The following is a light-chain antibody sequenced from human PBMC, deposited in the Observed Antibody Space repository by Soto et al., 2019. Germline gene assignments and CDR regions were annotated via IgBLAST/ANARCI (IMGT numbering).Light chain of an antibody. CDR1: SSNIERNY. CDR3: AAWDDSLSGLYV. V-gene: IGLV1-47*01. Sequence: QSVLTQPPSASGTPGQRVTISCSGSSSNIERNYVYWYKQLPGTAPKLLINRKKQRPSGVPNRFSGSKSGTSASLAISGLRSEDEADYYCAAWDDSLSGLYVFGTGTKVTVL. CDR2: RKK. J-gene: IGLJ1*01.